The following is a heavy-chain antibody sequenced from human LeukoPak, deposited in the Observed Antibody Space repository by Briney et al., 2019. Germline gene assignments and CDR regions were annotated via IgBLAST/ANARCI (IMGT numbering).Heavy chain of an antibody. J-gene: IGHJ3*02. V-gene: IGHV4-59*12. CDR1: GGSISSYY. CDR2: IYYSGST. D-gene: IGHD6-19*01. Sequence: SETLSLTCTVSGGSISSYYWRWIRQPPGKGLEWIGYIYYSGSTNYNPSLKSRVTISVDTSKNQFSLKLSSVTAADTAVYYCARVREWLVPSEAFDIWGQGTMVTVSS. CDR3: ARVREWLVPSEAFDI.